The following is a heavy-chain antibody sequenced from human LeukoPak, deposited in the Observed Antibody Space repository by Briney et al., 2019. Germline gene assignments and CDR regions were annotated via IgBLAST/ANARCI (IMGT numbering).Heavy chain of an antibody. J-gene: IGHJ4*02. D-gene: IGHD1-26*01. CDR3: ARATGNIVGAYFDY. CDR1: GFTVNNYA. Sequence: RPGGSLRLSWAAAGFTVNNYAMSWVRQAPGEGLGWGSVISGSGGGTYYADSVKRRFTISRDNSRNTLYLQMNSLRVEDTAVYDCARATGNIVGAYFDYWGQGTLVTVSS. V-gene: IGHV3-23*01. CDR2: ISGSGGGT.